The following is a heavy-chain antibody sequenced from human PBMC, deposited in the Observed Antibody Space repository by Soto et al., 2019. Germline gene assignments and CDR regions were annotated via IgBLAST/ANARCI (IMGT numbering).Heavy chain of an antibody. CDR2: IRHNGDT. V-gene: IGHV4-34*01. Sequence: QVQLRQWGAGLLKPSETLSLTCEVSGGSFSDYKWTWIRQSPEKGLEWIGEIRHNGDTNSKPSLRSRLTMSIDTSKNQCSLNLSSVTSADTAVYFCAGGPDYGDYDAWGQGILVTVSS. J-gene: IGHJ5*02. D-gene: IGHD4-17*01. CDR1: GGSFSDYK. CDR3: AGGPDYGDYDA.